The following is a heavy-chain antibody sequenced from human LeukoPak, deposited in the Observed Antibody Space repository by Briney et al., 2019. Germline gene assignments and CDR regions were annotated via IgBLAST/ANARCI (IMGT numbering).Heavy chain of an antibody. CDR1: GFTFSNYA. J-gene: IGHJ4*02. V-gene: IGHV3-23*01. D-gene: IGHD5-24*01. CDR3: AKDTMAMIKYYFDY. Sequence: GGSLRLPCAASGFTFSNYAMSWVRQAPGKGLEWVSAISGSGSSTYYADSVKGRFTISRDNSKNTLYPQMNSLRAEDTAVYYCAKDTMAMIKYYFDYWGQGTLVTVSS. CDR2: ISGSGSST.